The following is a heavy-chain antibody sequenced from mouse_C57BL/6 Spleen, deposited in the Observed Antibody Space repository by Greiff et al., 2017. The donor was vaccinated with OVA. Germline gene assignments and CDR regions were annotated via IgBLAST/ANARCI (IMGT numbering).Heavy chain of an antibody. CDR1: GFTFSSYA. CDR2: ISDGGSYT. CDR3: ARVSTIRAWFAY. J-gene: IGHJ3*01. Sequence: EVQVVESGGGLVKPGGSLKLSCAASGFTFSSYAMSWVRQTPEKRLEWVATISDGGSYTYYPDNVKGRFTISRDNAKNNLYLQMSHLKSEDTAMYYCARVSTIRAWFAYWGQGTLVTVSA. D-gene: IGHD2-1*01. V-gene: IGHV5-4*01.